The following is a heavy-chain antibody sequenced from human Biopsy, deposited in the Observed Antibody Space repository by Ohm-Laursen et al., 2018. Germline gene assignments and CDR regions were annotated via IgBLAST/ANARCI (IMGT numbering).Heavy chain of an antibody. CDR1: GFTLQDHT. CDR2: SSWNSGSI. J-gene: IGHJ4*02. Sequence: SLRLSCSASGFTLQDHTMHWVWQAPGKGPERVSGSSWNSGSINYAVSVQGRFTISRDNAKNSLYLQMNSLRVEDTALYFCARLGELHGLWYFDFWGQGALVTVSS. CDR3: ARLGELHGLWYFDF. D-gene: IGHD2-21*01. V-gene: IGHV3-9*01.